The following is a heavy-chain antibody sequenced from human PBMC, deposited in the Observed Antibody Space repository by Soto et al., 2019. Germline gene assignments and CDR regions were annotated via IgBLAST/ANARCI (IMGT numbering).Heavy chain of an antibody. CDR1: GFTFSGSA. J-gene: IGHJ4*02. CDR3: TAYCSSGSCYAGRYFDY. V-gene: IGHV3-73*01. Sequence: ESGGGLVQPGGSLKLSCAASGFTFSGSAMHWVRQASGKGLEWVGRIRSKANSYATAYAASVKGRFTISRDDSKNTAYLQMNSLKTEDTAVYYCTAYCSSGSCYAGRYFDYWGQGTLVTVSS. D-gene: IGHD2-15*01. CDR2: IRSKANSYAT.